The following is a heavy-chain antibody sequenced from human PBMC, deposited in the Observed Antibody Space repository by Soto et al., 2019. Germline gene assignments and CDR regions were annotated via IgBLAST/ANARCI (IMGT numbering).Heavy chain of an antibody. V-gene: IGHV4-30-2*01. CDR2: IYHSGST. D-gene: IGHD2-2*01. J-gene: IGHJ5*02. CDR3: ARGRCSSTSCNNWFDP. Sequence: SETLSLTWAVSGGSISSGGYSWSCIRQPPGKGLEWIGYIYHSGSTYYNPSLKSRVTISVDRSKNQFSLKLSSVTAADTAVYYCARGRCSSTSCNNWFDPWGQGTLVTVSS. CDR1: GGSISSGGYS.